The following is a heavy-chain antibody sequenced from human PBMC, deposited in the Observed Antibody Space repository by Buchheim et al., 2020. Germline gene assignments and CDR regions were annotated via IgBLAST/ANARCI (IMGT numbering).Heavy chain of an antibody. V-gene: IGHV4-39*01. J-gene: IGHJ5*02. CDR3: ARHRAVWSGYHGWFDP. D-gene: IGHD3-3*01. CDR2: MYYSGST. CDR1: GGSISSSSHY. Sequence: QLQLQESGPGLVKPSETLSLTCTVSGGSISSSSHYWGWIRQPPGKGLEWIGSMYYSGSTYYNPSLRSRLPISVDTSKDQFSLRLSSVTAADTAVYYCARHRAVWSGYHGWFDPWGQGIL.